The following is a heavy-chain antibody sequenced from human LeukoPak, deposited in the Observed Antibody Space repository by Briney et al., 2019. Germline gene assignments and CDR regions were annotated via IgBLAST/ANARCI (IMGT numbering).Heavy chain of an antibody. CDR3: AKGRPLGYCSSSSCSEWFDP. Sequence: GGSLRLSCAASGFTFSSYWMSWVRQAPGKGLEWVSTISGSGGSTYYADSVKGRFTISRDNSKNTLFLQMDSLRAEDTAVYYCAKGRPLGYCSSSSCSEWFDPWGQGTLVTVSS. D-gene: IGHD2-2*01. J-gene: IGHJ5*02. V-gene: IGHV3-23*01. CDR1: GFTFSSYW. CDR2: ISGSGGST.